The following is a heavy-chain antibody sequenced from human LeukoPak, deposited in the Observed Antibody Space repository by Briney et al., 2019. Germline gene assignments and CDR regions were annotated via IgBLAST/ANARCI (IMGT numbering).Heavy chain of an antibody. CDR1: GVTFSRYT. V-gene: IGHV3-30*04. J-gene: IGHJ4*02. CDR2: ISYDGGDK. D-gene: IGHD3-22*01. CDR3: ARKDYPASSGFVIGY. Sequence: GGSLRLSCVASGVTFSRYTMHWVRQAPGKGLEWVAVISYDGGDKYYADSVKGRFTISRDDSRNTLYLQMDSLRAEDTAVYYCARKDYPASSGFVIGYWGQGTLVTVSA.